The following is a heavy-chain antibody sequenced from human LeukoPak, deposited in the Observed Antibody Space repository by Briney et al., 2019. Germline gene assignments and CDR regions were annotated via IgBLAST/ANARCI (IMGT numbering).Heavy chain of an antibody. D-gene: IGHD3-10*01. CDR1: GGSISSSSYY. CDR3: ASGRYSYYFDY. Sequence: SETLSLTCTVSGGSISSSSYYWGWIRQPPGKGLEWIGSIYYSGSTYYNPSLKSRVTISVDTSKNQFSLKLSSVTAADTAVYYCASGRYSYYFDYWGQGTLVTVSS. J-gene: IGHJ4*02. V-gene: IGHV4-39*01. CDR2: IYYSGST.